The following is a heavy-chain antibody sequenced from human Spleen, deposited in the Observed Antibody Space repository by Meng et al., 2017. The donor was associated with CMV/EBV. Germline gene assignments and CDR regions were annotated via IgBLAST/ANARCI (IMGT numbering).Heavy chain of an antibody. CDR2: IQFDDTI. CDR3: AKDYKTGWTNWFDP. Sequence: GESLKISCEASGFIFSAYGMHWVRQAPGKGLEWVAIIQFDDTIYYKDSVNGRFTISRDNSKSTLFLQMNNLSADDTGIYYCAKDYKTGWTNWFDPWGQGTLVTVFS. V-gene: IGHV3-30*02. J-gene: IGHJ5*02. D-gene: IGHD3-9*01. CDR1: GFIFSAYG.